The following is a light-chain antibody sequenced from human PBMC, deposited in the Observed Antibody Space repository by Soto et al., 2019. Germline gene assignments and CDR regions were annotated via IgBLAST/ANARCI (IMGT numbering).Light chain of an antibody. Sequence: EFVLTQSPGTLSLSPGERATLSCSASESVRQNFLAWYQQKPGQAPRLLIYGASSRAPGIPDRFTGSGSGADFTLTISRLEPEDFAVYYCQQYASSLSFTFGPGTKVEI. J-gene: IGKJ3*01. CDR2: GAS. V-gene: IGKV3-20*01. CDR3: QQYASSLSFT. CDR1: ESVRQNF.